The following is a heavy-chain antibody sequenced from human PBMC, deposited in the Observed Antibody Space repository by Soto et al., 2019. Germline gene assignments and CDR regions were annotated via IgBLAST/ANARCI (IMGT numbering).Heavy chain of an antibody. D-gene: IGHD2-8*02. V-gene: IGHV1-18*01. J-gene: IGHJ4*02. Sequence: ASVKACCKGSGDTFSTYAITWVRQAPGQGLEWMGWISGYSGETKYAQKLKGRVTLTTDTSTTTAYMELRSLASDDTAVYYCAREYCTGVSCYGVDYWGQGTQVTVSS. CDR2: ISGYSGET. CDR3: AREYCTGVSCYGVDY. CDR1: GDTFSTYA.